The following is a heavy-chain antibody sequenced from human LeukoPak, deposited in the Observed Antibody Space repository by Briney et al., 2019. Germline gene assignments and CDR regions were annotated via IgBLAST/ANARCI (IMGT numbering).Heavy chain of an antibody. CDR2: ISSSSSYI. CDR1: GFTFSSYS. V-gene: IGHV3-21*01. CDR3: ARDRSQGSDSSGYYPDALNI. J-gene: IGHJ3*02. Sequence: GGSLRLSCAASGFTFSSYSMNWVRQAPGKGLEWVSSISSSSSYIYYADSVKGRFTIPRDNAKNSLYLQMNSLRAEDTAVYYCARDRSQGSDSSGYYPDALNIWGQGTMVTVSS. D-gene: IGHD3-22*01.